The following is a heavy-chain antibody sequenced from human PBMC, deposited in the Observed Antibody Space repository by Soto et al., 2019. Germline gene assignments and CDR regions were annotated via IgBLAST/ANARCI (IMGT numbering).Heavy chain of an antibody. CDR3: AKSKGGTSTWPED. J-gene: IGHJ4*02. Sequence: EVQLVESGGGLVQPGGSLRLSCEASGFIFKDYAMTWVRQAPGAGLEWVSTISSGGSTFYAESVRGRFTISRDNSKNTLYLQWNSLKTDDTAVYFCAKSKGGTSTWPEDWGQGSLVTVSS. V-gene: IGHV3-23*04. CDR2: ISSGGST. CDR1: GFIFKDYA. D-gene: IGHD2-2*01.